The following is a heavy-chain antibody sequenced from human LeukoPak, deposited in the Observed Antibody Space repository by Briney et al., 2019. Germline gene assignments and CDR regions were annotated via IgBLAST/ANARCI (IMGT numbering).Heavy chain of an antibody. V-gene: IGHV4-59*12. CDR1: GGSISSYY. J-gene: IGHJ4*02. CDR3: ARVEVGATTRLFDY. Sequence: SETLSLTCTVSGGSISSYYWSWIRQPPGKGLEWIGSIYYSGSTYYNPSLKSRVTISVDTSKNQFSLKLSSVTAADTAVYYCARVEVGATTRLFDYWGQGTLVTVSS. CDR2: IYYSGST. D-gene: IGHD1-26*01.